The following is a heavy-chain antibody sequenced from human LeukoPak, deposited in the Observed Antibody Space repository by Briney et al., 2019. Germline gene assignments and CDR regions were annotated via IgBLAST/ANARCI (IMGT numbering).Heavy chain of an antibody. J-gene: IGHJ4*02. CDR3: ARLDILTGNYYYFEY. Sequence: TGGSLRLSCAASGFTFSSYWMHWVRQAPGKGLVWASRIKSDGSVTTYADSVKGRFTISRDNAKNTLYLQMNSLRAEDTAVYFCARLDILTGNYYYFEYWGQGSLVTVSS. V-gene: IGHV3-74*01. CDR1: GFTFSSYW. CDR2: IKSDGSVT. D-gene: IGHD3-9*01.